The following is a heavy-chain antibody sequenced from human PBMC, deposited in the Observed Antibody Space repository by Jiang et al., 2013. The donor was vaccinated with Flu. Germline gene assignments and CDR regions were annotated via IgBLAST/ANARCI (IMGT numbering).Heavy chain of an antibody. Sequence: VQLVESGGGLIQPGGSLRLSRAASGFTFASYAMNWVRQAPGRGLEWVSTSSHTDTATYYADSVKGRFTISRDDSKNTLYLQMNSLRVDDTAIYYCARRGGANGWGDFDFWGQGTMVTVSS. J-gene: IGHJ3*01. V-gene: IGHV3-23*04. CDR2: SSHTDTAT. CDR3: ARRGGANGWGDFDF. D-gene: IGHD6-19*01. CDR1: GFTFASYA.